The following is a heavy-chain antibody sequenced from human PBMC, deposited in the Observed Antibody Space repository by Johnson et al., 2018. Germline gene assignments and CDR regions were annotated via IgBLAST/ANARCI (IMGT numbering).Heavy chain of an antibody. CDR1: GGSIGSYF. D-gene: IGHD2-15*01. J-gene: IGHJ3*02. CDR2: IYYSGST. Sequence: QVQLQESGPGQVKPSETLSLTCTVSGGSIGSYFWSWIRQPPGTGLEWIGFIYYSGSTNYNPALKRRVIIPVETFKNQFSLKRSSVTAADTAVYFCAREFRAPGGDAFDSWGQGTMVTVSS. CDR3: AREFRAPGGDAFDS. V-gene: IGHV4-59*01.